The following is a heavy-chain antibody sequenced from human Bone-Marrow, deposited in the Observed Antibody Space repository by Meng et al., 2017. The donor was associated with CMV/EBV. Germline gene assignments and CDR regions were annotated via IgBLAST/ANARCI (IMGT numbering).Heavy chain of an antibody. CDR2: IIPIFGTA. Sequence: SVKVSCKASGYTFTSYYMHWVRQAPGQGLEWMGGIIPIFGTANYAQKFQGRVTITTDESTSTAYMELSSLRSEDTAVYYCARKVGYCSSTSCYAQMDVWGQGTRVTVSS. CDR1: GYTFTSYY. V-gene: IGHV1-69*05. CDR3: ARKVGYCSSTSCYAQMDV. J-gene: IGHJ6*02. D-gene: IGHD2-2*01.